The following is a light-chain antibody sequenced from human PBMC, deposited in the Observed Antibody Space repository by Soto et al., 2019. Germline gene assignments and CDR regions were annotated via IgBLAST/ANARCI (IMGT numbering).Light chain of an antibody. CDR3: QHFNGYPLT. Sequence: DIQMTQSPSTLSASVGDRVTITCRASQSISGRLAWHQQKPGKAPKLLIYAASSLESGVPLRFSGSGFGTKFTPTISSLQPDDFATYSCQHFNGYPLTFGGGTKVEI. CDR2: AAS. V-gene: IGKV1-5*01. CDR1: QSISGR. J-gene: IGKJ4*01.